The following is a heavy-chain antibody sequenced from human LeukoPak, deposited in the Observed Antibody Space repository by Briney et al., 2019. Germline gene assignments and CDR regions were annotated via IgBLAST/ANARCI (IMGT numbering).Heavy chain of an antibody. CDR2: INTNTGNP. D-gene: IGHD3-22*01. J-gene: IGHJ4*02. CDR1: GYTFTSYG. Sequence: ASVKVSCKVSGYTFTSYGITWVRQAPGQGLEWMGWINTNTGNPTYAQGFTGRFVFSLDTSVSTAYLQISSLKAEDTAVYYCARDSSYFTYYYDSSGYYYFDYWGQGTLVTVSS. V-gene: IGHV7-4-1*02. CDR3: ARDSSYFTYYYDSSGYYYFDY.